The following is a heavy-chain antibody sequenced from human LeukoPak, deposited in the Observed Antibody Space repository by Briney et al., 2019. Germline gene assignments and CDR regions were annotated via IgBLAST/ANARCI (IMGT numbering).Heavy chain of an antibody. CDR2: INTDGSST. CDR3: ARAGYSYGYAAYYYYYYMDV. D-gene: IGHD5-18*01. Sequence: PGGSLRLSCAASGFTFSSYWMHWVRQAPGKGLVWVSRINTDGSSTSYADSVKGRFTISRDNAQNTLYLQMSSLRAEDTAVYYCARAGYSYGYAAYYYYYYMDVWGKGTTVTVSS. CDR1: GFTFSSYW. V-gene: IGHV3-74*01. J-gene: IGHJ6*03.